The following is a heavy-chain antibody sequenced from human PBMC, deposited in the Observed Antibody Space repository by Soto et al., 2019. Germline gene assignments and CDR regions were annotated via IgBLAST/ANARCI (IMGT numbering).Heavy chain of an antibody. Sequence: SETLSLTCDVSGDTISTGGYTWAWIRQPPGKALEWIGYIYYSGSPYYNPSLKSRVTISVDTSKNQFSLKLSSVTAADTAVYYCARSTSILWWPNPAYYYDSSGFDYWGQGTLVT. CDR1: GDTISTGGYT. J-gene: IGHJ4*02. CDR3: ARSTSILWWPNPAYYYDSSGFDY. CDR2: IYYSGSP. D-gene: IGHD3-22*01. V-gene: IGHV4-30-2*05.